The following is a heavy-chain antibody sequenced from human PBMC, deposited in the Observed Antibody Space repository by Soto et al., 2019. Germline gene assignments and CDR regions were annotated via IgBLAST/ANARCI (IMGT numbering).Heavy chain of an antibody. J-gene: IGHJ6*04. V-gene: IGHV2-5*02. Sequence: QITLKESGPTLVKPTQTLTLTCTFSAFSLSTGGVGVGWIRQPPGKALEWLALIYWDDDKRYSLSLRSRITITKDTSKNQVVLTMTNMDPVDTATYYCIQSRCGGDCLQSYASYYYSGMDVWGEGTTVTVSS. CDR2: IYWDDDK. D-gene: IGHD2-21*02. CDR1: AFSLSTGGVG. CDR3: IQSRCGGDCLQSYASYYYSGMDV.